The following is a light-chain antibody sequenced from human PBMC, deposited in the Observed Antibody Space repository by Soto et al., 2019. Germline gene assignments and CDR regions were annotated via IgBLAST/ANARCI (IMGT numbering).Light chain of an antibody. CDR1: QRIFKGY. CDR2: DAS. CDR3: QQYERPPFA. J-gene: IGKJ2*01. V-gene: IGKV3-20*01. Sequence: EIVLTQSPGTLSLFPGDRATLSCRASQRIFKGYLAWFQQKPGQAPRLLIYDASSRAAGVPDRVTGGGSGTDFTLTISGLEPDDFALYFCQQYERPPFAFGQGTKLEIK.